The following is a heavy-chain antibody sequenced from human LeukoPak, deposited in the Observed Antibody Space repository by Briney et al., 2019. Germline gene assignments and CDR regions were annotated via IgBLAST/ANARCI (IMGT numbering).Heavy chain of an antibody. CDR2: ISAYNGNT. V-gene: IGHV1-18*01. CDR1: GNTFTNYG. CDR3: ASWALAGYSGYDRIDY. Sequence: GASVKVSCKASGNTFTNYGFSWVRQAPGQGLEWMGWISAYNGNTNYAQKLQGRVTMTTDTSTSTAYMELRSLRSDDTAVYYCASWALAGYSGYDRIDYWGQGTLVTVSS. D-gene: IGHD5-12*01. J-gene: IGHJ4*02.